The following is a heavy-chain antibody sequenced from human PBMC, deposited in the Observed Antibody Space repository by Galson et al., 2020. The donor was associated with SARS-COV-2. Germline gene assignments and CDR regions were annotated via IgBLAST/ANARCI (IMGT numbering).Heavy chain of an antibody. D-gene: IGHD5-18*01. V-gene: IGHV1-24*01. J-gene: IGHJ5*02. CDR3: ATGFAVQLWPPWA. CDR2: FDPEDGET. Sequence: ASVKVSCKVSGYTLTQLSMHWVRQAPGKGLEWMGGFDPEDGETNYAQKFQGRVTMTEDTSTDTAYMELSSLRSEDTAVYYCATGFAVQLWPPWAWGQGTLVTVSS. CDR1: GYTLTQLS.